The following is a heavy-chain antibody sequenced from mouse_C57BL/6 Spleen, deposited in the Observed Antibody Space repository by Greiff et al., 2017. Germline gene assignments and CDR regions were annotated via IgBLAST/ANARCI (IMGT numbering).Heavy chain of an antibody. Sequence: VKLMESGAELVKPGASVKISCKASGYAFSSYWMNWVKQRPGKGLEWIGQIYPGDGDTNYNGKFKGKATLTADKSSSTAYMQLSSLTSEDSAVYFCARNQLGYFDVWGTGTTVTVSS. CDR3: ARNQLGYFDV. CDR1: GYAFSSYW. CDR2: IYPGDGDT. V-gene: IGHV1-80*01. J-gene: IGHJ1*03.